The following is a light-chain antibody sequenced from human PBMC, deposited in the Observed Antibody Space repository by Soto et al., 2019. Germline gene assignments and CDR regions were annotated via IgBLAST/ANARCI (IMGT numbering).Light chain of an antibody. V-gene: IGLV2-23*02. J-gene: IGLJ1*01. CDR2: EVS. CDR3: CSYAGSTFYV. CDR1: SSDVGSYNL. Sequence: QSVLTQPASVSGSPGQSITISCTGTSSDVGSYNLVSWYQQHTGKAPKLMIYEVSKRPSGVSNRFSGSKSGNTASLTISGLQAEDQADYYCCSYAGSTFYVFGTGTKLTVL.